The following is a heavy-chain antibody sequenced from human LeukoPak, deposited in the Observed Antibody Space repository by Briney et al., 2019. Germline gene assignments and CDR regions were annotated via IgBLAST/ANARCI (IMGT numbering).Heavy chain of an antibody. CDR3: ARAKRNGFDI. V-gene: IGHV3-48*01. CDR2: IRSSSTTI. J-gene: IGHJ3*02. CDR1: GFTFSNYS. Sequence: GGSLRLSCEASGFTFSNYSMNWVRQPPGKGWEWVSYIRSSSTTIYYADSVKGRFTISRDNAKNSLYLQMNSLRAEDTAVYYCARAKRNGFDIWGQGTMVTVSS.